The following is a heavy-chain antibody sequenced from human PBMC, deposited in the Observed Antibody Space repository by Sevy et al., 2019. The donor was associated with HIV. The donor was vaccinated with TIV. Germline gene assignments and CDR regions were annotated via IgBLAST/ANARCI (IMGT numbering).Heavy chain of an antibody. CDR2: ISSSGSTI. J-gene: IGHJ4*02. CDR3: ARARGYSYGRRVDVYYFDY. D-gene: IGHD5-18*01. Sequence: GGSLRLSCAASGFTFSDYYMSWIRQAPGKGLEWVSYISSSGSTIYYADSVKGGFTISRDNAKNSLYLQTNSLRAEDTAVYYCARARGYSYGRRVDVYYFDYWGQGTLVTVSS. V-gene: IGHV3-11*01. CDR1: GFTFSDYY.